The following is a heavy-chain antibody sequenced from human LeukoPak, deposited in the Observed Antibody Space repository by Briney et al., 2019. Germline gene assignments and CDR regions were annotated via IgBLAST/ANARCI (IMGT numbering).Heavy chain of an antibody. J-gene: IGHJ6*02. D-gene: IGHD3-9*01. Sequence: SGGSLRLSCAASGFTFSSYAMNWVRQAPGKGLEWVSAISRSGGSTYYADSVKGRFTISRDNSKNTLYLQMNILRAEDTAVYYCAKVTGRRSHDYRRDGMDVWGQGTTVTVSS. V-gene: IGHV3-23*01. CDR3: AKVTGRRSHDYRRDGMDV. CDR2: ISRSGGST. CDR1: GFTFSSYA.